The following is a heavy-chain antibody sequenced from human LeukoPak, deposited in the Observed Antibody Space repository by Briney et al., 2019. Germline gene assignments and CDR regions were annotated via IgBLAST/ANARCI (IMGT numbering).Heavy chain of an antibody. CDR1: GGSISSSSYY. D-gene: IGHD3-3*01. CDR2: IYTSGST. J-gene: IGHJ4*02. CDR3: ARAYYDFWSGYYHYYFDY. Sequence: SETLSLTCTVSGGSISSSSYYWGWIRQPAGKGLEWIGRIYTSGSTNYNPSLKSRVTISVDTSKNQFSLKLSSVTAADTAVYYCARAYYDFWSGYYHYYFDYWGQETLVTVSS. V-gene: IGHV4-61*02.